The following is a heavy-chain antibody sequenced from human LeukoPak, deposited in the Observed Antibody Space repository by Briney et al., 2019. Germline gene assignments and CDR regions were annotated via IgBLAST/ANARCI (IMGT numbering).Heavy chain of an antibody. V-gene: IGHV4-59*01. CDR3: ARRGYYDSSGLDY. D-gene: IGHD3-22*01. CDR2: IFYSGGT. Sequence: PSETLSLTCTVSGGSIISYYWGWIRQPPGKGLEWIGYIFYSGGTNYNPSLRGRVFISRDTSKNQFSLKLSSVTPADTAIYYCARRGYYDSSGLDYWGQGTLVTASS. CDR1: GGSIISYY. J-gene: IGHJ4*02.